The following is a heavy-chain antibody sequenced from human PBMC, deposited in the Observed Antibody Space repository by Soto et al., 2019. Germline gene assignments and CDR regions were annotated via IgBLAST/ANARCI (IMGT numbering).Heavy chain of an antibody. V-gene: IGHV4-38-2*01. CDR1: GYSISSGYY. D-gene: IGHD5-12*01. Sequence: LSLTCAVSGYSISSGYYWGWIRQPPGKGLEWIGSIYHSGSTYYNPSLKSRVTISVDTSKNQFSLKLSSVTAADTAVYYCASRGLATNAFDIWGQGTMVPV. CDR2: IYHSGST. J-gene: IGHJ3*02. CDR3: ASRGLATNAFDI.